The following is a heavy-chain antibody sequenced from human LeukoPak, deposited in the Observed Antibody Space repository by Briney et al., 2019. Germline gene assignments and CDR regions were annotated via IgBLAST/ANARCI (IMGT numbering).Heavy chain of an antibody. CDR3: ARDFLHDPGANFDY. CDR2: INTASGDT. J-gene: IGHJ4*02. Sequence: GDSVKVSCKTSGYSFTTFVIQWVRQAPGQRLEWMGWINTASGDTTYSQNFQGRVTFTRDTLASTASMELSSLRSEDTAVYYCARDFLHDPGANFDYWGQGTLVTVSS. D-gene: IGHD2/OR15-2a*01. V-gene: IGHV1-3*04. CDR1: GYSFTTFV.